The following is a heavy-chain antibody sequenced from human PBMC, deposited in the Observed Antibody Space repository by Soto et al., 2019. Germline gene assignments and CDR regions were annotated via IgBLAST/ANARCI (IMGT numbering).Heavy chain of an antibody. J-gene: IGHJ4*02. D-gene: IGHD6-19*01. Sequence: PSQTLSLTCAISGDSVSSSRATWDWIRLSPSRGLEWLGRTYYRSKWYNEYAVSLKSRLIINPDTSKNQFSLQLSSVTPEDTAVYYCARTISVAADYWGQGILVTVSS. CDR2: TYYRSKWYN. V-gene: IGHV6-1*01. CDR3: ARTISVAADY. CDR1: GDSVSSSRAT.